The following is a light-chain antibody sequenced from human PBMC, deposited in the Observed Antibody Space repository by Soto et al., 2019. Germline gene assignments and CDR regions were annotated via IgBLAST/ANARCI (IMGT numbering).Light chain of an antibody. Sequence: DIQMTQSPSTLSASVGDRITITCRAIQRVSRRLAWFQQKPGKAPKLLIYDASSLESGVPSRFSGRGSGTEFTLTISSLQPDDCATYYCHTYNSYSLHTFGQGTKVDIK. CDR2: DAS. V-gene: IGKV1-5*01. CDR3: HTYNSYSLHT. CDR1: QRVSRR. J-gene: IGKJ2*01.